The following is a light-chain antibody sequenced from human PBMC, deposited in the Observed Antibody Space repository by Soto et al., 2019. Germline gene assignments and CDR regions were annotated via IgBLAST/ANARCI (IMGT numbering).Light chain of an antibody. J-gene: IGKJ1*01. CDR3: QQFYRWWT. CDR1: QSISSD. Sequence: EIVMTQSPATLSVSPGKRATLSCRASQSISSDLAWYQQKPGQAPSLLIYGASTRATGIPARFSGSGSGTDFTLTISSLQSEDFAVYYCQQFYRWWTFGQGTKVEIE. V-gene: IGKV3-15*01. CDR2: GAS.